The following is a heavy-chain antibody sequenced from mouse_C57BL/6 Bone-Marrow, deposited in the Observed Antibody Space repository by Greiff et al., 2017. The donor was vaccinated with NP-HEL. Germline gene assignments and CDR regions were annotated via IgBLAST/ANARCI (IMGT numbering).Heavy chain of an antibody. Sequence: QVQLQQPGAELVMPGASVKLSCKASGYTFTSYWMHWVKQRPGQGLEWIGEFDPSDSYTNYNQKFKGKSTLTVDKSSSTAYMQLSSLTSEDSAVYDCERHYYVSSSFAYWGQGTLVTVTA. CDR2: FDPSDSYT. J-gene: IGHJ3*01. CDR3: ERHYYVSSSFAY. D-gene: IGHD1-1*01. CDR1: GYTFTSYW. V-gene: IGHV1-69*01.